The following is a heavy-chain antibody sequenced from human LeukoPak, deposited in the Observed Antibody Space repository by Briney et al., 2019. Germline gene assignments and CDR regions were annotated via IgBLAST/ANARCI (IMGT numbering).Heavy chain of an antibody. V-gene: IGHV5-51*01. CDR3: ARLPFDSSGYSPYFYYGMDV. Sequence: GESLKISCKGSGYSLTGYWIGWVRQMPGKGLEWMGIIYPGDSDTRYSPSFQGQVTISADKSISTAYLQWSSLKPSDTAMYYCARLPFDSSGYSPYFYYGMDVWGQGTTVTVSS. J-gene: IGHJ6*02. D-gene: IGHD3-22*01. CDR2: IYPGDSDT. CDR1: GYSLTGYW.